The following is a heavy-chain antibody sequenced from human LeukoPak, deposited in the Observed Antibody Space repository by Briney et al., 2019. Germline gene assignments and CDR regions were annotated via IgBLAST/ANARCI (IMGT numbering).Heavy chain of an antibody. J-gene: IGHJ5*02. V-gene: IGHV1-2*02. Sequence: ASVKVSCKASGYTFTGYYMHWVRQAPGQGLEWMGWINPNSGGTNYAQKFQGRVTMTRDTSISTAYMELSRLRSDDTAVYYCARDQAARRNWNDGGDGFDPWGQGTLVTVSS. CDR3: ARDQAARRNWNDGGDGFDP. D-gene: IGHD1-1*01. CDR2: INPNSGGT. CDR1: GYTFTGYY.